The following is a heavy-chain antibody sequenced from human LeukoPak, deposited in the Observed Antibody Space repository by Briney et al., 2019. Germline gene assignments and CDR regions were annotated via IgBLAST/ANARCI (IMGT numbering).Heavy chain of an antibody. Sequence: AETLSLTCAVSRDSIGDYLWTWIRHSPGKGLEWIGYVHYTGSTYYNPSLNSRVTISVDTSKNHFSLKLTSVTPADTAVYYCAGHIWSQIYYYMDVWGKGTTVTVSS. J-gene: IGHJ6*03. CDR1: RDSIGDYL. CDR2: VHYTGST. V-gene: IGHV4-59*01. CDR3: AGHIWSQIYYYMDV. D-gene: IGHD3-3*02.